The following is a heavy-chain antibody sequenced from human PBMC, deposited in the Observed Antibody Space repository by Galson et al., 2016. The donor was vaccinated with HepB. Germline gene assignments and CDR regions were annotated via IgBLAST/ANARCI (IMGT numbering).Heavy chain of an antibody. J-gene: IGHJ3*02. V-gene: IGHV3-30*18. CDR3: AKVRGDYYYDTSGLDAFDI. Sequence: SLRLSCAASGFTFGTHAMHWVRQAPGKGLEWVAAISYDGNNDYYVDSVKGRFTISRDNSQNTLFLQMSSLRTEDTAIYYCAKVRGDYYYDTSGLDAFDIWGQGTIVTVSS. CDR1: GFTFGTHA. CDR2: ISYDGNND. D-gene: IGHD3-22*01.